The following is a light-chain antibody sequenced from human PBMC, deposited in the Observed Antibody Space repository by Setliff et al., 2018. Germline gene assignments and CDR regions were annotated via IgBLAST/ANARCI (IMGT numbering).Light chain of an antibody. Sequence: QSVLTQPASVAGSPGQSITISCTGTSSDVGGFDLVSWYQQHPGKVPKLMIYDVTNRPSGVSSRFSGSKSGNTASLTISGLQAEDEADYYCSSYSRTTTLVIFGGGTKVTVL. J-gene: IGLJ2*01. V-gene: IGLV2-14*02. CDR2: DVT. CDR1: SSDVGGFDL. CDR3: SSYSRTTTLVI.